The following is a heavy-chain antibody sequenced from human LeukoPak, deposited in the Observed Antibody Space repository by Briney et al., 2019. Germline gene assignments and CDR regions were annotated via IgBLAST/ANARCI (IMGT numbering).Heavy chain of an antibody. CDR3: ARGGRGSYGDYGY. Sequence: RASVKVSCKASGGTFNSYAISWVRQAPGQGLEWMGGIIPIFGTANYAQKFQGRVMITADKSTSTAYMELSSLRSEDTAVYYCARGGRGSYGDYGYWGQGTLVTVSS. J-gene: IGHJ4*02. CDR1: GGTFNSYA. D-gene: IGHD4-17*01. V-gene: IGHV1-69*06. CDR2: IIPIFGTA.